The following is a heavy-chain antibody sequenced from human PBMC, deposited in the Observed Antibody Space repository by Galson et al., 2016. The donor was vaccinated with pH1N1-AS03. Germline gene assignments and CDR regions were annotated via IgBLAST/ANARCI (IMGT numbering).Heavy chain of an antibody. D-gene: IGHD6-13*01. V-gene: IGHV3-23*01. Sequence: SLRLSCAASGFTFNCAMSWVRQAPGRGLEWVSAISGSGDNTFYEDSVRGRFTISRDNSENTLYLQMNNLRAEDTAVYYRAKVMHGYGSSWSNFFDHWGQGTLVTVSS. J-gene: IGHJ4*02. CDR1: GFTFNCA. CDR2: ISGSGDNT. CDR3: AKVMHGYGSSWSNFFDH.